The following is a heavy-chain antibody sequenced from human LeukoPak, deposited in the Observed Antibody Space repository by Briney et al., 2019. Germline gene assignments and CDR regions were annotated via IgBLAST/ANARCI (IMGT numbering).Heavy chain of an antibody. CDR3: ARSRQHQYDSSGHYEIINWYFDL. D-gene: IGHD3-22*01. CDR1: GFSFHSYS. V-gene: IGHV3-21*01. Sequence: PGVSLRLSCVASGFSFHSYSMNWVRLAPGKGLELVSSINSNSRYKYYAESLKRRFTISRDNAKNSLYLQMNSLRAEDTAVYYCARSRQHQYDSSGHYEIINWYFDLWGRGTLVTVSS. CDR2: INSNSRYK. J-gene: IGHJ2*01.